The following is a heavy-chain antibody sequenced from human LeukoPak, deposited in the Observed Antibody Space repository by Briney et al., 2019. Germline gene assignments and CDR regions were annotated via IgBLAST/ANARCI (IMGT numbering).Heavy chain of an antibody. V-gene: IGHV3-23*01. CDR2: ISGSGGGT. CDR1: GFIFSDYN. CDR3: AKSGLNRFDY. D-gene: IGHD2-15*01. Sequence: GGSLRLSCAASGFIFSDYNMNWLRQAPGKGLEWVSNISGSGGGTYYADSVKGRFTISRDISKSTLYLLMNSLRAEDTAVYYCAKSGLNRFDYWGQGTLVTVSS. J-gene: IGHJ4*02.